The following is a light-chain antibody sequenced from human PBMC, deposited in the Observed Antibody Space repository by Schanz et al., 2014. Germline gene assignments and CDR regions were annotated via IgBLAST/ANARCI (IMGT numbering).Light chain of an antibody. CDR3: QQYNTYSPT. J-gene: IGKJ1*01. Sequence: DIQMTQSPSSVSASVGDRVAITCRASQDISSWLAWYQQKPGKAPKLLIYDASSLQSGVPSRFSGSGSGTTFTLTISSLQPDDYGTYYCQQYNTYSPTFGQGTRVEVK. V-gene: IGKV1D-16*01. CDR1: QDISSW. CDR2: DAS.